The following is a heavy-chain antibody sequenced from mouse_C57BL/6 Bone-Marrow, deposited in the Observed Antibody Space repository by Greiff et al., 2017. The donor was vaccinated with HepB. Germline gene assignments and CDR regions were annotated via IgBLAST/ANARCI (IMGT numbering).Heavy chain of an antibody. CDR1: GYAFSSYW. Sequence: VQLKESGAELVKPGASVKISCKASGYAFSSYWMNWVKQRPGKGLEWIGWIFPGSGSTYYNEKFKGKATLTVDKSSSTAYMLLSSLTSEDSAVYFCARLNYDHYFDYWGQGTTLTVSS. D-gene: IGHD1-1*01. V-gene: IGHV1-80*01. CDR2: IFPGSGST. CDR3: ARLNYDHYFDY. J-gene: IGHJ2*01.